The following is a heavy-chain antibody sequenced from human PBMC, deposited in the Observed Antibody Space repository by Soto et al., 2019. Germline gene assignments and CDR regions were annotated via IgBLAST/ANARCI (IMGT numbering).Heavy chain of an antibody. Sequence: QVQLQESGPGLVRPSETLSLTCTVSGGSINNYYWSWIRQPAGKGLEWIGRVYTSGSTNYTPSLKSRVTMSVDTSNNQFSLRVSPVTAADTAIYYCARGPPFDPWGQGTLVTVSS. CDR1: GGSINNYY. J-gene: IGHJ5*02. V-gene: IGHV4-4*07. CDR2: VYTSGST. CDR3: ARGPPFDP.